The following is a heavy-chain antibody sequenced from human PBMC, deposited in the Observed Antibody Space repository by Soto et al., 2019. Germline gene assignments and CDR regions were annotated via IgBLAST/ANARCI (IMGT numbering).Heavy chain of an antibody. CDR2: ISSSSSYI. CDR3: ARGFGYSGYGDYGMDV. Sequence: EVQLVEFGGGLVKPGGSLRLSCAASGFTFSSYSMNWVRQAPGKGLEWVSSISSSSSYIYYADSVKGRFTISRDNAKNSLYLQMNSLRAEDTAVYYCARGFGYSGYGDYGMDVWGQGTTVTVSS. V-gene: IGHV3-21*01. D-gene: IGHD5-12*01. CDR1: GFTFSSYS. J-gene: IGHJ6*02.